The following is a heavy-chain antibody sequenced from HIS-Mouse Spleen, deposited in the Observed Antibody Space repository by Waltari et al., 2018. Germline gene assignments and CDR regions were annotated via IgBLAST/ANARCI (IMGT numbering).Heavy chain of an antibody. V-gene: IGHV4-39*07. Sequence: QLQLQESGPGLGKPSETLSLTCTVSGGSISSSRYYWGRIRQPPVKGLEWLASIDYSGITSYTPSLKSRVTISVDTSKNQFSLKLTSVTAADTAVYYCAREIPYSSSWYDWYFDLWGRGTLVTVSS. CDR1: GGSISSSRYY. D-gene: IGHD6-13*01. CDR2: IDYSGIT. J-gene: IGHJ2*01. CDR3: AREIPYSSSWYDWYFDL.